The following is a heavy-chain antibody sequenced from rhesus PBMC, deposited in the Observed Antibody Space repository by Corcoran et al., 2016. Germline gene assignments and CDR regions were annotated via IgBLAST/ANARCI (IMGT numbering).Heavy chain of an antibody. CDR1: GGSISSSY. CDR2: IFGSGSST. CDR3: ARLRSYAFDY. J-gene: IGHJ4*01. D-gene: IGHD3-16*01. Sequence: QLQLQESGPGLVKPSETLSVTCAVSGGSISSSYWGWIRQAPGKGLEWIGYIFGSGSSTNHNPSLKSRLTLSGDTSKNQLSLKLDSVTAADTAVYYCARLRSYAFDYWGQGVLVTVSS. V-gene: IGHV4-169*01.